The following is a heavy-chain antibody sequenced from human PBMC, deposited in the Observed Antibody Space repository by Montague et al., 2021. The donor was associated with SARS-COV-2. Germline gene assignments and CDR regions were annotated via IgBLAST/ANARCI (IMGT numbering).Heavy chain of an antibody. J-gene: IGHJ4*02. CDR1: GDSVSSSDHY. D-gene: IGHD4-17*01. CDR2: VYYSGYT. Sequence: SETLSLTCTVSGDSVSSSDHYWGWIRQPPGKGLEWLGIVYYSGYTYYNPSVKGRVTISIDASKNQFSLKLNSLTATDTAIYHCARENTVTTFGGPYYIDSWGQGTLVTVSA. CDR3: ARENTVTTFGGPYYIDS. V-gene: IGHV4-39*02.